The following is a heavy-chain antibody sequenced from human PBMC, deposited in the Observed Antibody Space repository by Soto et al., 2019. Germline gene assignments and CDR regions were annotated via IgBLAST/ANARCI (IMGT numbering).Heavy chain of an antibody. V-gene: IGHV1-46*03. CDR1: EYTFSDYS. D-gene: IGHD6-13*01. J-gene: IGHJ3*01. CDR2: INPSVGTT. Sequence: QVQLVQSGAEVKKPGASVKLSCKASEYTFSDYSLHWVRQAPGQGLEWMGIINPSVGTTTYAQRYQVRVIITRATATSTGYIELSSLRSEDTAVYYCARDLFSSSWYVRAFDVWGQGTMVTVSS. CDR3: ARDLFSSSWYVRAFDV.